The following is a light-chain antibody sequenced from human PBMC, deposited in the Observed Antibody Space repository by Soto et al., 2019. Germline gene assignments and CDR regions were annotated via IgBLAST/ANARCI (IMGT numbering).Light chain of an antibody. CDR1: QSVSSD. CDR3: QQYNNWPGT. V-gene: IGKV3-15*01. J-gene: IGKJ1*01. Sequence: EIVMTQSPATLSVSPGERATLSCRASQSVSSDLAWYQQKPGQAPRLLIYGASARATGIPGRFSGSGSGTEFTLTISSLQSEYFAVYYCQQYNNWPGTDGQGTKVEIK. CDR2: GAS.